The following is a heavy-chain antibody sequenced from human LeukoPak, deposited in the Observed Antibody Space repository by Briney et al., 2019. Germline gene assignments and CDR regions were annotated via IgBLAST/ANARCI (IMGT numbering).Heavy chain of an antibody. CDR3: ARRGTWSGSIALDY. Sequence: PGGSLRLSCITSGFNFGDYGMSWVRQAPGKGLEWVSFTRSKAYGGTPEYAASVKGRFTISRDDSKSIAYLQMDSLKTEDTALYYCARRGTWSGSIALDYWGQGALVTVSS. D-gene: IGHD3-10*01. J-gene: IGHJ4*02. V-gene: IGHV3-49*04. CDR1: GFNFGDYG. CDR2: TRSKAYGGTP.